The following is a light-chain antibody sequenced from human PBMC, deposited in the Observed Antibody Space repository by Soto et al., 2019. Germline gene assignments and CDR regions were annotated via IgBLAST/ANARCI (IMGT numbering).Light chain of an antibody. CDR3: YSFTRSNTYV. CDR1: SSDVGSYNR. J-gene: IGLJ1*01. CDR2: EVS. V-gene: IGLV2-18*02. Sequence: QSALTQPPSVSGSPGQSVTISCTGTSSDVGSYNRVSWYQQPPGTAPKVIIYEVSNRPSGVPDRFSGSKSGNTASLTISGLQPEDEADYYCYSFTRSNTYVFGTGTKVTVL.